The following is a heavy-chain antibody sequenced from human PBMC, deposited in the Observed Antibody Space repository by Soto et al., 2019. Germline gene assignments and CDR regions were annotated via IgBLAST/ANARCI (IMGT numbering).Heavy chain of an antibody. D-gene: IGHD3-22*01. V-gene: IGHV4-4*02. CDR1: GGSISSSNW. Sequence: PSETLSLTCAVSGGSISSSNWWSWVRQPPGKGLEWIGEMYHSGSTNHNPSLKSRVTISVDKSKNQFSLKLSSVTAADTAVYYCARSHLYYDSSGYPDYWGQGTLVTVSS. CDR3: ARSHLYYDSSGYPDY. CDR2: MYHSGST. J-gene: IGHJ4*02.